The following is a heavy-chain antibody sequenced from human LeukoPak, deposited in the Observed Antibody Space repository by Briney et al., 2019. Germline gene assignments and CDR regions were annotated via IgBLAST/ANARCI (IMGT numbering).Heavy chain of an antibody. D-gene: IGHD6-13*01. CDR1: GFTFDDYA. J-gene: IGHJ6*02. V-gene: IGHV3-74*01. CDR3: ARGGAHSNYYYYYGMDV. CDR2: INSDGSST. Sequence: PGGSLRLSCAASGFTFDDYAMHWVRQAPGKGLVWVSRINSDGSSTSYADSVKGRFTISRDNAKNTLYLQMNSLRAEDTAVYYCARGGAHSNYYYYYGMDVWGQGTTVTVSS.